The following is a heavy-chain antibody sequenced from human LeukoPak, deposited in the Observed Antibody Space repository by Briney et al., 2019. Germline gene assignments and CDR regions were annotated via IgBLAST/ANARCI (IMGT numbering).Heavy chain of an antibody. CDR1: GFTFSSYA. Sequence: PGGSLRLSCAASGFTFSSYAMNWVRQAPGKGLEWVSSISDNGDGTYSADSVKGRFTVSRDNSKNTVCLQMNSLRAEDTAVYYCAKDRGTAAPGTGPTYFDNWGQGTLVIVSS. J-gene: IGHJ4*02. CDR2: ISDNGDGT. V-gene: IGHV3-23*01. CDR3: AKDRGTAAPGTGPTYFDN. D-gene: IGHD6-13*01.